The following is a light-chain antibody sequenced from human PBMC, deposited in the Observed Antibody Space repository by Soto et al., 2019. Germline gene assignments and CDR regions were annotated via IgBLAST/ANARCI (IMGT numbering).Light chain of an antibody. Sequence: EIVMMQSTATLSVSPRERDKLCCRASQSVSSNLAWYQQRPGQAPRLLIYGASTRATGIPSRFSGSGSGTEFTLTITSLQSEDNALYYCQQYYNWQPRFGQGTKVDIK. CDR3: QQYYNWQPR. CDR1: QSVSSN. CDR2: GAS. V-gene: IGKV3-15*01. J-gene: IGKJ1*01.